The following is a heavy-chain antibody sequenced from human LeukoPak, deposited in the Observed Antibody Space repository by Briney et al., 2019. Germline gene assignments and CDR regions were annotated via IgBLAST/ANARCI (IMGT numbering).Heavy chain of an antibody. CDR3: AREIDYGGNSDY. J-gene: IGHJ4*02. V-gene: IGHV4-61*02. D-gene: IGHD4-23*01. CDR2: IYTSGST. CDR1: GGPISSGSYY. Sequence: PSQTLSLTCTVSGGPISSGSYYWSSIRQPAGKGLEWIGRIYTSGSTNYNPSLKSRVTIPVDTSKNQFSLKLSSVTAADTAVYYCAREIDYGGNSDYWGQGTLVTVSS.